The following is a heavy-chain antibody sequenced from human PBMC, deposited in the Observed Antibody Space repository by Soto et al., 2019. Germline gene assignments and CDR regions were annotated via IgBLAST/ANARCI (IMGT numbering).Heavy chain of an antibody. D-gene: IGHD3-22*01. CDR1: GGSISSGDYY. Sequence: QVQLQESGPGLVKPSQTLSLTCTVSGGSISSGDYYWSWIRQPPGKGLEWIGYIYYSWSTYYNPSLKSRVTIPVDTSKIHFYLKLSSVAAEDTAVYYGALWVITTDEYFDYWGQGTLVTVSS. CDR2: IYYSWST. V-gene: IGHV4-30-4*01. CDR3: ALWVITTDEYFDY. J-gene: IGHJ4*02.